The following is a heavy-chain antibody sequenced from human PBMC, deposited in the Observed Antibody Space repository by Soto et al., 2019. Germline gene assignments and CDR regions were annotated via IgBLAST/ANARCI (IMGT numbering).Heavy chain of an antibody. CDR3: ARELVPAAKYYYYYYGMDV. Sequence: PGGSLRVSCAASGFTFSSYAMHWVRQAPGKGLEWVAVISYDGSNKYYADSVKGRFTISRDNSKNTLYLQMNSLRAEDTAVYYCARELVPAAKYYYYYYGMDVWGQGTTVTVSS. D-gene: IGHD2-2*01. CDR1: GFTFSSYA. V-gene: IGHV3-30-3*01. CDR2: ISYDGSNK. J-gene: IGHJ6*02.